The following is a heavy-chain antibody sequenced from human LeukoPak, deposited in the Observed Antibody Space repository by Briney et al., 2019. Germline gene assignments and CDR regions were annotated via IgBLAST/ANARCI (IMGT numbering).Heavy chain of an antibody. CDR3: AKGAGGFSYYNWFDP. D-gene: IGHD5-18*01. V-gene: IGHV4-59*01. CDR2: IYYSGST. J-gene: IGHJ5*02. Sequence: SETLSLTCTVSGGSISSYYWSWIRQPPGKGLKWIGYIYYSGSTNYNPSLKSRVTISVDTSKNQFSLKLSSVTAADTAIYYCAKGAGGFSYYNWFDPWGQGTLVTVSS. CDR1: GGSISSYY.